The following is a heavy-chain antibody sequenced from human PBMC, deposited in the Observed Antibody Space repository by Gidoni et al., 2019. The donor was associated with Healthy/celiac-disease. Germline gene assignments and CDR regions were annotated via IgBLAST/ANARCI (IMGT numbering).Heavy chain of an antibody. Sequence: DVQLVPSGAEVKKPGESLRISCKASAYRFPSSWISWVRQMPGKGLEWMGRIDPSDSYTNYSPSFQGHVTISADKSISTAYLQWSSLKASDTAMYYCASLGYPMTTVVKSGMHDAFDIWGQGTMVTVSS. CDR2: IDPSDSYT. J-gene: IGHJ3*02. CDR3: ASLGYPMTTVVKSGMHDAFDI. D-gene: IGHD4-17*01. CDR1: AYRFPSSW. V-gene: IGHV5-10-1*03.